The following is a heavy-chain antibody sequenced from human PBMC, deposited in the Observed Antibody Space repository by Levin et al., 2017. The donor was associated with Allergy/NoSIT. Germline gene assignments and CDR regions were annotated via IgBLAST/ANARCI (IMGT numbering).Heavy chain of an antibody. CDR1: GFTFGDYA. CDR3: TRVEIFGMVTNNDY. CDR2: IRSKTYGGTK. Sequence: GGSLRLSCTASGFTFGDYAMNWFRQAPGKGLEWVGFIRSKTYGGTKEYAASVKGRFTISRDDSKSIAYLQMNSLKTEDTAVYFCTRVEIFGMVTNNDYWGQGTLVTVSS. D-gene: IGHD3-3*01. V-gene: IGHV3-49*03. J-gene: IGHJ4*02.